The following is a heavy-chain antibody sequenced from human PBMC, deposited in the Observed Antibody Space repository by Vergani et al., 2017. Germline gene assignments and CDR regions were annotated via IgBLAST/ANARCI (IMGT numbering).Heavy chain of an antibody. V-gene: IGHV4-38-2*01. CDR2: VIYSGNT. CDR3: ARRTYYDFRFDF. Sequence: QVQLQESGPGLVKPSETLSLTCAVSGYSISSGYYWGWIRQPPGKGLEWIGSVIYSGNTNYDPSLKSRVTISIDTSKNQFSLKLNSVTAADTAVYYCARRTYYDFRFDFWGQGILVTVSS. CDR1: GYSISSGYY. J-gene: IGHJ5*01. D-gene: IGHD3-3*01.